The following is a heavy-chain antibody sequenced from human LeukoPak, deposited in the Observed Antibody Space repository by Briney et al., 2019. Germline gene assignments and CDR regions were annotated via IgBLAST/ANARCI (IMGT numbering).Heavy chain of an antibody. D-gene: IGHD2-2*01. CDR3: ARGRSSTSCPFDL. CDR1: GGSISSGSYY. Sequence: SQTLSLTCTVSGGSISSGSYYWSWIRQPAGKGLEWIGRIYTSGSTNYNPSLKSRVTISVDTSKNQFSLKLSSVTAADTAVYYCARGRSSTSCPFDLWGRGTLVTVSS. J-gene: IGHJ2*01. CDR2: IYTSGST. V-gene: IGHV4-61*02.